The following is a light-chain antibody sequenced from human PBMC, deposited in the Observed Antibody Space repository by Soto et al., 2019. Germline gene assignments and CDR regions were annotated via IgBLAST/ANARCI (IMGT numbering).Light chain of an antibody. CDR1: QIILVRSTNKNY. CDR3: QHYYTPPLT. J-gene: IGKJ1*01. Sequence: DIVMTQSPDSLAVSLGERATINCKSSQIILVRSTNKNYLAWYQQKPGQPPKLLISWASTRESGVPDRFSGSGSVTDFTLTISSLQAEDVAVYYCQHYYTPPLTFGQGTKVEIK. CDR2: WAS. V-gene: IGKV4-1*01.